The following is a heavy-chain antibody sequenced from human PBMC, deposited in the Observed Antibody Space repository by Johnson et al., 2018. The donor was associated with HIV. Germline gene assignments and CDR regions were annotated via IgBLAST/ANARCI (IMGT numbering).Heavy chain of an antibody. J-gene: IGHJ3*02. CDR3: ASSIRNDAFDI. CDR1: QFTFTSYY. CDR2: VNPNGGST. Sequence: VQLVESGGGLAKPAWSPRLSCVASQFTFTSYYMNCVRQAPGNGLELVGQVNPNGGSTYLVDSGKDRFNISRDNAKNSLYLQMNSLRAEDTAVYYCASSIRNDAFDIWGQGTMVTVSS. V-gene: IGHV3-25*03.